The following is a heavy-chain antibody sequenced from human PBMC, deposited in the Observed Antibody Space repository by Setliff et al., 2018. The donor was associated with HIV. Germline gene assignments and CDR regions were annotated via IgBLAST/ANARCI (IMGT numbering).Heavy chain of an antibody. D-gene: IGHD3-10*01. V-gene: IGHV3-23*01. CDR1: GFTFSSYA. J-gene: IGHJ4*02. CDR2: ISGSGGDT. Sequence: GGSLRLSCAASGFTFSSYAMHWVRQAPGKGLECVAVISGSGGDTYYADSVKGRFVISREKSKSTLYLQMNSLRAEDTAVYYCAKKTAAYTSGSWLHYWGQGTLVTVSS. CDR3: AKKTAAYTSGSWLHY.